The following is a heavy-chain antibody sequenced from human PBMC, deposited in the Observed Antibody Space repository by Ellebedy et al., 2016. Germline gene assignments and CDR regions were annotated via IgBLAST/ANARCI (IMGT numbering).Heavy chain of an antibody. CDR3: ARGVGSGWFDP. CDR2: ISIISSTI. CDR1: GFTFSSYS. D-gene: IGHD2-15*01. Sequence: GGSLRLSCAASGFTFSSYSMNWVRQAPGKGLEWVSYISIISSTIYYADSVKGRFTLSRDNSKNTLYLQMNSLRAEDTAVYYCARGVGSGWFDPWGQGTLVTVSS. J-gene: IGHJ5*02. V-gene: IGHV3-48*01.